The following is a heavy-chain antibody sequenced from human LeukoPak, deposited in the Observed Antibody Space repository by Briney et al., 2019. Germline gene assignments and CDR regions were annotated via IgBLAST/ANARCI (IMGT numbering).Heavy chain of an antibody. CDR1: GFTFSTYS. CDR3: ARDARSLGTAIPFFDY. D-gene: IGHD2-21*02. V-gene: IGHV3-21*01. CDR2: ISSSSSYI. Sequence: GSLRLSCEVSGFTFSTYSMYWVRQAPGKGLEWVSSISSSSSYIYYADSVKGRFTISRDNAKNSLFLQMNSLRAEDTAVYYCARDARSLGTAIPFFDYWGQGTLVTVSS. J-gene: IGHJ4*02.